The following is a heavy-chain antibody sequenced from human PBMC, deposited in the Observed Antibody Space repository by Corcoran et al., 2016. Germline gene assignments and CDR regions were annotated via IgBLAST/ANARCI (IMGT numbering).Heavy chain of an antibody. CDR3: ARSQIPAATLYYYYGMDV. CDR1: GYTFTGYY. D-gene: IGHD2-2*01. J-gene: IGHJ6*02. V-gene: IGHV1-2*02. Sequence: QVQLVQSGAEVKKPGASVKVSCKASGYTFTGYYMHWVRHAPGQGLEWMGWINPNSGGTNYAQKFQGRVTMTRDTSISTAYMELSRLRSDDTAVYYCARSQIPAATLYYYYGMDVWGQGTTVTVSS. CDR2: INPNSGGT.